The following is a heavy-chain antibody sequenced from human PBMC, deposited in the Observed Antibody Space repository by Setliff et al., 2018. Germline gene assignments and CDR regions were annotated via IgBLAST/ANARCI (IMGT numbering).Heavy chain of an antibody. Sequence: ASVKVSCKASGYSFTLYAMHWMRQAPGQRLEWMGWMNIDNGKTEYSQEFQDRVTFTRDTFAETAYMELRSLTSDDTAVYYCARDSGSGFLDYWGQGTLVTVSS. V-gene: IGHV1-3*04. CDR2: MNIDNGKT. CDR1: GYSFTLYA. CDR3: ARDSGSGFLDY. D-gene: IGHD3-10*01. J-gene: IGHJ4*02.